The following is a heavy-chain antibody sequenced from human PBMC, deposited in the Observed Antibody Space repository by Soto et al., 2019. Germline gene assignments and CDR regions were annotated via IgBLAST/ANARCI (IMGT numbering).Heavy chain of an antibody. CDR2: ISYDGSNK. CDR3: ARDGIVVVTSYYFDY. D-gene: IGHD3-22*01. J-gene: IGHJ4*02. V-gene: IGHV3-30-3*01. Sequence: ESGGGVVQPGRSLRLSCAASGFTFSSYAMHWVRQAPGKGLEWVAVISYDGSNKYYADSVKGRFTISRDNSKNTLYLQMNSLRAEDTAVYYCARDGIVVVTSYYFDYWGQGTLVTVSS. CDR1: GFTFSSYA.